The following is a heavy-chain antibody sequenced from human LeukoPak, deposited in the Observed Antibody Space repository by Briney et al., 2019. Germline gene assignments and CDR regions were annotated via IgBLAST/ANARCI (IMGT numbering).Heavy chain of an antibody. Sequence: ASVKVSCKASGYTFTSYYMHWVRQAPGQGLEWMGIINPSGGSTSYAQKFQGRVTMTRDTSTSTVYMELSSLRSEDTAVYYCARDLSLWFVPLPYYGMDVWGQGTTVTVSS. V-gene: IGHV1-46*01. D-gene: IGHD3-10*01. CDR2: INPSGGST. CDR3: ARDLSLWFVPLPYYGMDV. J-gene: IGHJ6*02. CDR1: GYTFTSYY.